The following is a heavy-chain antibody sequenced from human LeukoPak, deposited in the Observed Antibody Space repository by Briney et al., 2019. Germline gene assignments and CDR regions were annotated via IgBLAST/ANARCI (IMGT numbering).Heavy chain of an antibody. Sequence: SETLSLTCAVYGGSFSGYYWSWIRQPPGKGLEWIGEINHSGSTNYNPSLKSRVTISVDTSKNQFSLKLSSVTAADTAVYYCARLGGGSGYYYFDYWGQGTLVTVSS. CDR1: GGSFSGYY. CDR2: INHSGST. CDR3: ARLGGGSGYYYFDY. J-gene: IGHJ4*02. D-gene: IGHD3-22*01. V-gene: IGHV4-34*01.